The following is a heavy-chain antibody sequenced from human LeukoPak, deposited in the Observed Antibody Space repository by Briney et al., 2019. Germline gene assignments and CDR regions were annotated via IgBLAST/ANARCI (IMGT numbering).Heavy chain of an antibody. CDR2: IWYDGSNK. D-gene: IGHD6-13*01. CDR3: AKEPYSSSWYAEYFQH. V-gene: IGHV3-33*06. CDR1: GFTFSSYG. J-gene: IGHJ1*01. Sequence: SGGSLRLSCAASGFTFSSYGMHWVRQAPGKGLEWVAVIWYDGSNKYYADSVKGRFTISRDNSKNTLYLQMNSLRAEDTAVYYCAKEPYSSSWYAEYFQHWGQGTLVTVSS.